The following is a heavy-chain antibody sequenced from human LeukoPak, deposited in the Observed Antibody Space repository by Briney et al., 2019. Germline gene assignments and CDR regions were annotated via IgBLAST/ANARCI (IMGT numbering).Heavy chain of an antibody. V-gene: IGHV3-7*01. Sequence: RGSLRLSCAASGFTFSSFWMTWVRQAPGKGLEWVANINQDGSEKHYVDSLKGRFTISRDNSKNTLYLQMNSLRVEDTAVYYCARLRGEAGTHLSYDYWGQGTLVTVSS. CDR1: GFTFSSFW. CDR3: ARLRGEAGTHLSYDY. CDR2: INQDGSEK. D-gene: IGHD1-1*01. J-gene: IGHJ4*02.